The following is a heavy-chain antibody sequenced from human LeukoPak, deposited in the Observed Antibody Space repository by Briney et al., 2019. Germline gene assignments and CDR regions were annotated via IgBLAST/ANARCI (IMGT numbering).Heavy chain of an antibody. CDR1: GFTFTNAW. Sequence: GGSLRLSCAASGFTFTNAWMTWVRQVPGKGLEWVGHIKSKTEGGATDYAAPVKGRFTISRDDSKSTLYLQMRSLKTEDTAVYYCTIPSYYYGSGRKGGLDYWAQGTLVTVSS. D-gene: IGHD3-10*01. CDR2: IKSKTEGGAT. V-gene: IGHV3-15*01. J-gene: IGHJ4*02. CDR3: TIPSYYYGSGRKGGLDY.